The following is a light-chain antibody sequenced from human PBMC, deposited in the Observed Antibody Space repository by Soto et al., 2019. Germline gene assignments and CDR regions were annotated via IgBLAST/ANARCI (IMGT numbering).Light chain of an antibody. J-gene: IGKJ2*01. CDR2: DAS. V-gene: IGKV3-20*01. CDR1: QSVSSSY. Sequence: EIVLTQSPATLSLSAGERATLSCRASQSVSSSYLAWYQQKPGQAPRLLIYDASSRATGIPDRFSGSGSGTDFTLTISRLEPEDFAVYYCQQYGSSPNTFGQGTKLEIK. CDR3: QQYGSSPNT.